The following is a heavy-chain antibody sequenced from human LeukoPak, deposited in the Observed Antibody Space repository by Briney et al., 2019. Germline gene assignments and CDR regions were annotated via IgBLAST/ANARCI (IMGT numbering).Heavy chain of an antibody. V-gene: IGHV3-7*03. J-gene: IGHJ4*02. CDR1: GFTFSHYW. D-gene: IGHD4-17*01. CDR3: ARHGDFCFDN. CDR2: INPDGSEK. Sequence: PGGSLRLSRVVSGFTFSHYWMNWVRQAPGKGLEYVAYINPDGSEKNCVDSVKGRFSISRDNAQNTLFLQMNSLRAEDTALYYCARHGDFCFDNWGQGTPVTV.